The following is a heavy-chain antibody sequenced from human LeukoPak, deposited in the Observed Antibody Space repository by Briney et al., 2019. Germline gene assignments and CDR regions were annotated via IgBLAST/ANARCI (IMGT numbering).Heavy chain of an antibody. V-gene: IGHV3-23*01. CDR1: GFTFSNDV. CDR2: LNARGNSA. CDR3: ARDQNYVFDI. Sequence: GGSLRLSCAASGFTFSNDVMSWVRQTPGKRLECVSGLNARGNSAYYADSVKGRFFISRDNSKNSLYLQMNSLRDEDTAMYFCARDQNYVFDIWGHGTMVTVSS. J-gene: IGHJ3*02.